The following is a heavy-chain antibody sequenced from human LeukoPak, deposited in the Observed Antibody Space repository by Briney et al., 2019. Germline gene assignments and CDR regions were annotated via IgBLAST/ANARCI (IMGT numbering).Heavy chain of an antibody. CDR3: ARAPGYCSGANCNYYYGMDV. J-gene: IGHJ6*02. CDR2: IYPGDSDT. CDR1: GYSFTNYW. D-gene: IGHD2-15*01. V-gene: IGHV5-51*01. Sequence: PGESLKISCKGSGYSFTNYWIGWVRQMPGKGLEWMGIIYPGDSDTRYSPSFQGQVTISADKSISTAYLQWSSLKASDTAMYYCARAPGYCSGANCNYYYGMDVWGQGTTVTVSS.